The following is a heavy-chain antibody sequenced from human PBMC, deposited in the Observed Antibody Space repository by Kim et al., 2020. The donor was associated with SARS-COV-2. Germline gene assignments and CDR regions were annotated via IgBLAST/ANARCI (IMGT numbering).Heavy chain of an antibody. CDR2: INAYSGDT. CDR1: GYTFTNYA. V-gene: IGHV1-3*01. J-gene: IGHJ5*02. D-gene: IGHD4-4*01. Sequence: ASMKVSCKASGYTFTNYAMHWVRQAPGQRLEWMGWINAYSGDTKYSPRFQGRVTFTRDTSANTAYMELTSLRSEDTAVFYCARERGVLSRRLTTNYFAPWGQGTLVTVSS. CDR3: ARERGVLSRRLTTNYFAP.